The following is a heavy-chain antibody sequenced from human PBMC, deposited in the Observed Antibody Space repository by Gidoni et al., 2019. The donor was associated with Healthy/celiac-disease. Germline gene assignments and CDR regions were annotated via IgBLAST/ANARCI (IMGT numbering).Heavy chain of an antibody. CDR3: ARDLRPLRPKYSSGYCGY. V-gene: IGHV3-33*01. CDR1: GFTFSSYD. Sequence: QVQLVESGVGVVQPGRSLRLSCAASGFTFSSYDLHWVRKAPGKGLEWVAVICYDGSNKYYADSVKGRFTISRDNSKNTLYLQMNSLRAEDTAVYYCARDLRPLRPKYSSGYCGYWGQGTLVTVSS. CDR2: ICYDGSNK. D-gene: IGHD6-19*01. J-gene: IGHJ4*02.